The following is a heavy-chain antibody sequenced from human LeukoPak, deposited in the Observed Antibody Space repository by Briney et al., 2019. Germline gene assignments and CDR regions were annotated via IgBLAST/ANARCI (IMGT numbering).Heavy chain of an antibody. CDR1: GFTFSSYS. CDR3: AKGRWGLTINNFDL. Sequence: HPGGSLRLSCAASGFTFSSYSMNWVRQAPGKGLEWVSYISSSSSTIYYADSVKGRFTISRDNAKNTLYLQMNSLGGEDTALYYCAKGRWGLTINNFDLWGQGTMVTVSS. V-gene: IGHV3-48*01. J-gene: IGHJ3*01. D-gene: IGHD3/OR15-3a*01. CDR2: ISSSSSTI.